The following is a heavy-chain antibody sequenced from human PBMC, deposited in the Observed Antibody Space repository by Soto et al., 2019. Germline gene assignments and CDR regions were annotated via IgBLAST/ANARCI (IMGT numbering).Heavy chain of an antibody. CDR3: ARAKRPEPAPGTPQFNYDYYYMDV. J-gene: IGHJ6*03. Sequence: KQSQTLSLPCAISGDSVSSNNAAWHWIRQSPSRGLEWLGRTYYRSKWYNDYAVSVKSRIIINPDTSKNQFSLQLNSVTPEDTAVYYCARAKRPEPAPGTPQFNYDYYYMDVWGKGTTVTVSS. D-gene: IGHD6-13*01. CDR2: TYYRSKWYN. CDR1: GDSVSSNNAA. V-gene: IGHV6-1*01.